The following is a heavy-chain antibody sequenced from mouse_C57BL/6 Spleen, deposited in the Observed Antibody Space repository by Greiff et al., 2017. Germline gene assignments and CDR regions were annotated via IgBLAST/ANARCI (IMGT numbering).Heavy chain of an antibody. Sequence: QVQLQQPGAELVKPGASVKMSCKASGYTFTSYWITWVKQRPGQGLEWIGDIYPGSGSINYNEKFKSKATLTVDTSSSTAYMQLSSLTSEDSAVYYCARKEGWSSSYYFDYWGQGTTLTVSS. V-gene: IGHV1-55*01. J-gene: IGHJ2*01. CDR3: ARKEGWSSSYYFDY. CDR2: IYPGSGSI. CDR1: GYTFTSYW. D-gene: IGHD1-1*01.